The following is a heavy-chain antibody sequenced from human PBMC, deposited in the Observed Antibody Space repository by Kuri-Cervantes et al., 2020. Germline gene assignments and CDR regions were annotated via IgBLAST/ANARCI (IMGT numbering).Heavy chain of an antibody. CDR2: INPSDGST. J-gene: IGHJ4*02. Sequence: ASVKVSCKASGYTFTSYYMHWVRQAPGQGLEWMGIINPSDGSTSYAQKFQGRVTMTRDTSTSTVYMELSSLRSEDTAVYYCAREGPMKWRTKDKNLQLLVYWGQGTLVTVSS. V-gene: IGHV1-46*01. CDR1: GYTFTSYY. CDR3: AREGPMKWRTKDKNLQLLVY. D-gene: IGHD2-15*01.